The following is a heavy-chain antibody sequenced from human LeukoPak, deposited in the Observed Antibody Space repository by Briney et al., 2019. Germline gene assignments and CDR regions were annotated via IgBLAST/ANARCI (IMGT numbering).Heavy chain of an antibody. D-gene: IGHD3-16*02. CDR3: ARDLFYDYVWGSYRYNWFDP. Sequence: SETLSLTCAVSGYSINSGYYWGWIRQPPGKGLEWIGSIYYSGSTYYNPSLKSRVTMSVDTSKNQFSLKLSSVTAADTAVYYCARDLFYDYVWGSYRYNWFDPWGQGTLVTVSS. CDR2: IYYSGST. J-gene: IGHJ5*02. V-gene: IGHV4-38-2*02. CDR1: GYSINSGYY.